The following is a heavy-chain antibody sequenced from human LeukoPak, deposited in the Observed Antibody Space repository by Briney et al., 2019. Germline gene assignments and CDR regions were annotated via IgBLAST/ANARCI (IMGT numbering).Heavy chain of an antibody. J-gene: IGHJ3*02. CDR2: IYYSGST. CDR3: TRDYMAAAGTVGAFDI. Sequence: SQTLSLTCTVSGGSISSGGYYWSWIRQHPGKGLEWIGYIYYSGSTYYNPSLRSRVTISVDTSKNQFSLKLSSVTAADTAVYYCTRDYMAAAGTVGAFDIWGQGTMVSVSA. CDR1: GGSISSGGYY. V-gene: IGHV4-31*03. D-gene: IGHD6-13*01.